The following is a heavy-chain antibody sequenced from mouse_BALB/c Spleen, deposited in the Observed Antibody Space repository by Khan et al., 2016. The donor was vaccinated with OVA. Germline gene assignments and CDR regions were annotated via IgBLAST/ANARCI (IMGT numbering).Heavy chain of an antibody. J-gene: IGHJ4*01. Sequence: EVQLQESGPSLVKPSQTLSLTCSVTGDSITSGYWNWIRKFPGNKLEYMGYISYSGSTYYNPSLKSRISITRDTSKNQNFLQLNSVTTEDTASYYCANRYVGAMDYWGQGTSVTVSS. V-gene: IGHV3-8*02. CDR2: ISYSGST. CDR1: GDSITSGY. CDR3: ANRYVGAMDY. D-gene: IGHD2-14*01.